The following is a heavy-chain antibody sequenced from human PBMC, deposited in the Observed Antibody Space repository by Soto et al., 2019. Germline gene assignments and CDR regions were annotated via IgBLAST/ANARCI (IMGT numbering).Heavy chain of an antibody. CDR3: ARGERQQQRDY. V-gene: IGHV4-4*02. CDR1: GDSISSDKW. Sequence: QVQLQESGPGLVKPSGTLSLTCAVSGDSISSDKWWSWVRQPPGKGLEWIGEIHHSGNSNYNPSLKSRVXXSXYKSKNQFSLKLSSVTDADTAVYYCARGERQQQRDYWGQGTLVTVSS. D-gene: IGHD6-13*01. J-gene: IGHJ4*02. CDR2: IHHSGNS.